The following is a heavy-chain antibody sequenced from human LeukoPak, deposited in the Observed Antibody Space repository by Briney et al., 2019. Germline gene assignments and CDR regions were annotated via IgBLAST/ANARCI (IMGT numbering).Heavy chain of an antibody. J-gene: IGHJ4*02. D-gene: IGHD3-22*01. Sequence: PGGSLRLSCAASGFSFTTYYMSWVRQAPGKGLEWVANIRQDGSDKYYVDSVKGRFTISSDNAKSSLYLQMNSLRIEDTAIYFCATTWYYHDSSGFGPFVHWGQGALVTVSS. V-gene: IGHV3-7*01. CDR3: ATTWYYHDSSGFGPFVH. CDR1: GFSFTTYY. CDR2: IRQDGSDK.